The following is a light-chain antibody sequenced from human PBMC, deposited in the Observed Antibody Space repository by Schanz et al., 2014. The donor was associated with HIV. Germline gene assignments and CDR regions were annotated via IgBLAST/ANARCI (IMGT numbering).Light chain of an antibody. CDR3: QQYNTYPWT. CDR2: AAS. V-gene: IGKV1-5*01. Sequence: DIQMTQSPSTLSASVGDRVTITCRASQSISSWLAWYQQKPGKPPKLLIYAASSLQSGVPSRFSGSGSGTEFTLTISSLQPDDFATYYCQQYNTYPWTFGQGTTIEIK. J-gene: IGKJ1*01. CDR1: QSISSW.